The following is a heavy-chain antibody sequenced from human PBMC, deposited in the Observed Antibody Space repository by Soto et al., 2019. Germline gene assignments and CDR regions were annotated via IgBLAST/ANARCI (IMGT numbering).Heavy chain of an antibody. Sequence: GGSLRLSCAASGFTFSSYAMSWVRQAPGKGLEWVSAISGSGGSTYYADSVKGRFTISRDNSKNTLYLQMNSLRAEDTAVYYCANCTKMNYCSGGNCEPKGWFDPWGQGTLVTVSS. CDR2: ISGSGGST. J-gene: IGHJ5*02. D-gene: IGHD2-15*01. V-gene: IGHV3-23*01. CDR1: GFTFSSYA. CDR3: ANCTKMNYCSGGNCEPKGWFDP.